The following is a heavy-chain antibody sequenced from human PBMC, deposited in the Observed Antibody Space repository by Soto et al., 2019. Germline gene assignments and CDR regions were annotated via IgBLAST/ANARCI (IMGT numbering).Heavy chain of an antibody. J-gene: IGHJ5*02. CDR1: GYTFTGYY. CDR3: AIAKLGRDFGLVFDP. CDR2: INPNSGGT. Sequence: GASVKVSCKASGYTFTGYYMHWVRQAPGQGLEWMGWINPNSGGTNYAQKFQGWVTMTRDTSISTAYMELSRLRSDDTAVYYCAIAKLGRDFGLVFDPSGQRTLVTVSS. V-gene: IGHV1-2*04. D-gene: IGHD2-21*02.